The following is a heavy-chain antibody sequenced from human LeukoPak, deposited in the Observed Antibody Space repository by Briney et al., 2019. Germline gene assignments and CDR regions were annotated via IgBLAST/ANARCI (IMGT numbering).Heavy chain of an antibody. CDR1: GGSISSGDYY. CDR3: ARDYCSSTSCYAYYMDV. D-gene: IGHD2-2*01. J-gene: IGHJ4*02. V-gene: IGHV4-30-4*02. CDR2: IYYSGST. Sequence: SETLSLTCTVSGGSISSGDYYWSWIRQPPGKGLEWIGYIYYSGSTYYNPSLKSRVTISVDTSKNQFSLKLSSVTAADTAVYYCARDYCSSTSCYAYYMDVWGQGTLVTVSS.